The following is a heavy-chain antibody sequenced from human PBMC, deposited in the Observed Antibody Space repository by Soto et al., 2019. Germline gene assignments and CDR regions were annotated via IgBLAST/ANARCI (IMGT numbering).Heavy chain of an antibody. CDR2: IYYSGST. Sequence: SSETLSLTCTVSGGSISSSSYYWGWIRQPPGKGLEWIGSIYYSGSTYYNPSLKSRVTISVDTSKNQFSLKLSSVTAADTAVYYCARLRSSTIFGVVNFDYWGQGTLVTVSS. J-gene: IGHJ4*02. CDR1: GGSISSSSYY. V-gene: IGHV4-39*01. D-gene: IGHD3-3*01. CDR3: ARLRSSTIFGVVNFDY.